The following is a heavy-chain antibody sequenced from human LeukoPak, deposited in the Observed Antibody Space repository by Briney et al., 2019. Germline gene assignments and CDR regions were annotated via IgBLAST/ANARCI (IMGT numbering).Heavy chain of an antibody. CDR2: INHSGST. Sequence: TSETLSLTCAVYGGSFSGYYWSWIRQPPGKGLEWIGEINHSGSTNYNSSLKSRVTISVDTSKNQFSLKLSSVTAADTAVYYCARGQSTNITMVRGEIDYWGQGTLVTVSS. V-gene: IGHV4-34*01. CDR1: GGSFSGYY. J-gene: IGHJ4*02. D-gene: IGHD3-10*01. CDR3: ARGQSTNITMVRGEIDY.